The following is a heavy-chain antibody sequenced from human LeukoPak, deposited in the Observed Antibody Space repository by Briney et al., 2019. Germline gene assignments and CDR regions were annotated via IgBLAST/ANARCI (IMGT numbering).Heavy chain of an antibody. Sequence: GGSLRLSCAASGFTFSIYSMNWVRQAPGKGLEWVSSIRSSNDYIYYADSVKGRFTISRNNAKNLLYLHMNSLRAEDTAVYYCARDKEGDSSWYPFDYWGQGTLVTVSS. D-gene: IGHD6-13*01. J-gene: IGHJ4*02. CDR1: GFTFSIYS. V-gene: IGHV3-21*01. CDR2: IRSSNDYI. CDR3: ARDKEGDSSWYPFDY.